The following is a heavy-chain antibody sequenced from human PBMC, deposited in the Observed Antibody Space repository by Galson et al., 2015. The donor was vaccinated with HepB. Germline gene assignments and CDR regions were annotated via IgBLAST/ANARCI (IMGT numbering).Heavy chain of an antibody. V-gene: IGHV3-15*07. CDR2: IKSKTDGGTT. Sequence: SLRLSCAASGFTFSNSWMNWVRQAPGKGLEWVGRIKSKTDGGTTDYAAPVKGRFTISRDDSKNTLYLQMNSLKTEDTAVYYCTTIIGGVGATTVDYWGQGTLVTVSS. D-gene: IGHD1-26*01. J-gene: IGHJ4*02. CDR3: TTIIGGVGATTVDY. CDR1: GFTFSNSW.